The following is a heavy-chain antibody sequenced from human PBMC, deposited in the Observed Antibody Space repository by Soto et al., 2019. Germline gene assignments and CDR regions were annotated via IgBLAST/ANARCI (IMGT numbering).Heavy chain of an antibody. CDR3: ARGDQTNYNWFDP. V-gene: IGHV4-61*01. CDR1: GGSVSSGSYY. Sequence: PSETLSLTCTVSGGSVSSGSYYWSWIRQPPGKGLEWIGYIYYSGSTNYNPSLKSLVTISVDTSKNQFSLRLSSVTAADTAVYCCARGDQTNYNWFDPWGQGTLVTVSS. CDR2: IYYSGST. J-gene: IGHJ5*02.